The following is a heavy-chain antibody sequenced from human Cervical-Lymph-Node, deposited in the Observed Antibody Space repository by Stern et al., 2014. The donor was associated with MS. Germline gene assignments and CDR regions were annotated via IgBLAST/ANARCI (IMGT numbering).Heavy chain of an antibody. CDR2: TVPIFERS. V-gene: IGHV1-69*01. CDR1: GATFSTNG. CDR3: AREHHGGNFAA. J-gene: IGHJ5*02. Sequence: VQLVESGAEVKKPASSVKVSCKVSGATFSTNGISWVRQGPGQGLEWMGATVPIFERSNYAQRFRGRVTITADESTSTSYMELTSLRSDDTGVYYCAREHHGGNFAAWGQGTLVTVSS. D-gene: IGHD4-23*01.